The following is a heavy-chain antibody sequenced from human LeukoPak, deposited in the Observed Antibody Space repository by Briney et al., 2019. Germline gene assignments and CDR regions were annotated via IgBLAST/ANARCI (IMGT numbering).Heavy chain of an antibody. J-gene: IGHJ4*02. Sequence: PGGSLRLSCAASGFTFSSYSMNWVRQAPGKGLEWVSSISSSSSYIDYADSVKGGLTISRDNAKNSLYLQMNSLRAEDTAVYYCARAELAHKGWGQGTLVTVSS. CDR3: ARAELAHKG. CDR2: ISSSSSYI. V-gene: IGHV3-21*01. D-gene: IGHD3-10*01. CDR1: GFTFSSYS.